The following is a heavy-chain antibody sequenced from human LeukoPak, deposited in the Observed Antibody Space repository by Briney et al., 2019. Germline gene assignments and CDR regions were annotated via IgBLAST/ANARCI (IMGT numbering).Heavy chain of an antibody. J-gene: IGHJ4*02. CDR3: AREGRGTTTSLDSSYFDY. D-gene: IGHD1-26*01. Sequence: PGGSLRLFCAASGFTFRSYEMNWVRQAPGKGLEWVTYISSSGSTIYYADSVKGRFTISRDNAKNSLYLQMNSLRAEDTAVYYCAREGRGTTTSLDSSYFDYWGQGTLVTVSS. CDR1: GFTFRSYE. CDR2: ISSSGSTI. V-gene: IGHV3-48*03.